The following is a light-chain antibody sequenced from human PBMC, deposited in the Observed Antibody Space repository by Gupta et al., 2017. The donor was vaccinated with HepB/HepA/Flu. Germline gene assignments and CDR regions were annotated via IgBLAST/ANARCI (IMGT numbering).Light chain of an antibody. V-gene: IGLV1-40*01. CDR3: QSYDSSLSGWV. J-gene: IGLJ3*02. CDR2: ENS. Sequence: QSVLTKPPPEPAAPGQWVTISCTGTSSNIGADYDVHWYQQLPGTAPKLLIYENSNRPSGVPDRFSGSKSGTSASLTIAGLQAEDEADYYCQSYDSSLSGWVFGGGTKLTVL. CDR1: SSNIGADYD.